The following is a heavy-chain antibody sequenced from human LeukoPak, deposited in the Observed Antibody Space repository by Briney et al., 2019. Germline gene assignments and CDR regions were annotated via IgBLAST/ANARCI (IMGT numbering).Heavy chain of an antibody. CDR2: VTNSGGHR. CDR1: GFNFANHG. CDR3: ARSYGDFAGDAIDY. Sequence: GGSLRLSCIASGFNFANHGMTWVRQAPGKGLEWVSSVTNSGGHRYHAESVRGRFTISRDNSENTLFLQMNSLRPEDTAIYYCARSYGDFAGDAIDYWGQGTLVTVSS. J-gene: IGHJ4*02. V-gene: IGHV3-23*01. D-gene: IGHD4-17*01.